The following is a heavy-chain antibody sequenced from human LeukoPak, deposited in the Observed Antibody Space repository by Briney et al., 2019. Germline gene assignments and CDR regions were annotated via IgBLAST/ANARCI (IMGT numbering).Heavy chain of an antibody. CDR1: GGSISSSSYY. J-gene: IGHJ4*02. D-gene: IGHD1-26*01. CDR3: ASLRERSYYARGFDY. V-gene: IGHV4-39*01. Sequence: SETLSLTCTVSGGSISSSSYYWGWIRQPPGKGLEWIGSIYYSGSTYYKSSLKSRVTVSVGTSKNQFSLKLSSVTAADTAVYYCASLRERSYYARGFDYWGQGTLVTVSS. CDR2: IYYSGST.